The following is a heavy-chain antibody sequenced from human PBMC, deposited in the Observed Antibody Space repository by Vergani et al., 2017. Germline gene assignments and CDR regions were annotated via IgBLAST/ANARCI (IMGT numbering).Heavy chain of an antibody. V-gene: IGHV4-39*07. D-gene: IGHD3-10*01. CDR3: ARDLIGDDSFDI. Sequence: QLQLQESGPGLVKPSETLSLTCTVSGGSISSSSYYWGWIRQPPGKGLEWIGSMYYSGSNYYNPFRKSRVTISVDSSKNPFSLKLSPVTAADTAVYYCARDLIGDDSFDIWGQGTMVTVSS. CDR1: GGSISSSSYY. CDR2: MYYSGSN. J-gene: IGHJ3*02.